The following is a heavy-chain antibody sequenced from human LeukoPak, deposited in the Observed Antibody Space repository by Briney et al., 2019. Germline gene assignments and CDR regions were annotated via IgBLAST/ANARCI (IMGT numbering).Heavy chain of an antibody. CDR2: IIPIFGTA. CDR1: GGTFSSYA. V-gene: IGHV1-69*13. J-gene: IGHJ4*02. Sequence: ASVRVSCKASGGTFSSYAISWVRQAPGQGLEWMGGIIPIFGTANYAQKFQGRVTITADESTSTAYMELSSLRSEDTAVYYCARGSTMVRRKYYFDYWGQGTLVTVSS. CDR3: ARGSTMVRRKYYFDY. D-gene: IGHD3-10*01.